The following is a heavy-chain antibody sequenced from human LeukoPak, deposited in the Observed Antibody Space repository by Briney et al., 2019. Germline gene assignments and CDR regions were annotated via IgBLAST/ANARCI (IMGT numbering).Heavy chain of an antibody. J-gene: IGHJ4*02. CDR2: ISAYNGNT. V-gene: IGHV1-18*01. CDR3: ARRAAAEYNFDY. CDR1: GYTFSRYG. D-gene: IGHD6-13*01. Sequence: ASVKVSCKASGYTFSRYGISWVRQAPGQGLEWMGWISAYNGNTNYAQKLQGRVTMTTDTSTSTAYMERRSLRSDDTAVYYCARRAAAEYNFDYWGQGTLVTVSS.